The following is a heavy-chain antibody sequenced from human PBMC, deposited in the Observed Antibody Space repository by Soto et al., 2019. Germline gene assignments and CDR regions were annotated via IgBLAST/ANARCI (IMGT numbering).Heavy chain of an antibody. D-gene: IGHD3-9*01. CDR3: AIFSRSSRDSEMEG. CDR2: IYSSGST. J-gene: IGHJ6*01. Sequence: SETLSLTCDVSGYSIGSNKWWGWVRQPPGRGLEWIGSIYSSGSTYYNPSLESRVTMSVDMSKNQFSLKLTSVIAVDTAVYYCAIFSRSSRDSEMEGWGQGPTVTVAS. CDR1: GYSIGSNKW. V-gene: IGHV4-28*01.